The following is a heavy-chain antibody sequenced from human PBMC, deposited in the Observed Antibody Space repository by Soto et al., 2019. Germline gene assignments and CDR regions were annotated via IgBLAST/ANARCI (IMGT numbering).Heavy chain of an antibody. CDR1: GGSISSYY. V-gene: IGHV4-59*01. J-gene: IGHJ6*03. Sequence: QVQLQESGPGLVKPSETLSLTCTVSGGSISSYYWSWIRQPPGKGLEWIGYIYYSGSTNYNPSLKSRVTISVDTSKNQFSLKLSSVTAADTAVYYCARGINDWSQNYYYYYMDVWGKGTTVTVSS. CDR3: ARGINDWSQNYYYYYMDV. D-gene: IGHD3-9*01. CDR2: IYYSGST.